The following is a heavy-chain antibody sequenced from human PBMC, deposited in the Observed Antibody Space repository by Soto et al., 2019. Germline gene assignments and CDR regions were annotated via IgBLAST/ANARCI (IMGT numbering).Heavy chain of an antibody. D-gene: IGHD6-13*01. V-gene: IGHV3-7*03. CDR1: GFTFSSYW. CDR3: ARDPSLAAGENWFDP. J-gene: IGHJ5*02. Sequence: EVQLVESGGGLVQPGGSLRLSCAASGFTFSSYWMSWVRQAPGKGLEWVANIKQDGSEKYYVDSVKGRFTISRDNAKNSLYLQMNSLRAEDTAVYHCARDPSLAAGENWFDPWGQGTLVTVSS. CDR2: IKQDGSEK.